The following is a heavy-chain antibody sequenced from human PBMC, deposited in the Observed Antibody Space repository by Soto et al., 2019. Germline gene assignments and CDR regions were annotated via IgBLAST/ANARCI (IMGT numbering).Heavy chain of an antibody. V-gene: IGHV4-59*01. CDR1: GGSISGYY. Sequence: PSQSLSLTCNVPGGSISGYYWSWIRQPPGKGLEWVGYINYGGSTNSNPSLKSRVTISVDTSKNQFSLKLSSVTAAETAVYYCARVRGDSYGFDYWGQGTLVTVSS. D-gene: IGHD5-18*01. CDR3: ARVRGDSYGFDY. J-gene: IGHJ4*02. CDR2: INYGGST.